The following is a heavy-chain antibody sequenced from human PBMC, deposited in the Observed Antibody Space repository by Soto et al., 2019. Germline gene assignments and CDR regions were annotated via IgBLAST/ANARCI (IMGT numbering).Heavy chain of an antibody. Sequence: ASVKGSCKTSCYTFSNYGITWVRQAPGQPLEWLGWISLYSDGTNYAQKFQGRVSMTTDTSTTTAYMELRSLRYDDTAVYYCARVVPGAEAWFGPWGQGTLVTVSS. CDR1: CYTFSNYG. CDR3: ARVVPGAEAWFGP. CDR2: ISLYSDGT. V-gene: IGHV1-18*01. J-gene: IGHJ5*02. D-gene: IGHD2-2*01.